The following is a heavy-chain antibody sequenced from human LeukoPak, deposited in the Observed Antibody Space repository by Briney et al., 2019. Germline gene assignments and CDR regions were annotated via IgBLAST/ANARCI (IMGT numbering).Heavy chain of an antibody. Sequence: PGGSLRLSCAASGFTFSSSWMSWLRQAPGKGLDWVANIKQDGGEKYYVDSVKGRFTISRDNAKNSLYLQMNSLRAEDTAVYYCARDSYGMDVWGQGTTVTVSS. CDR2: IKQDGGEK. CDR1: GFTFSSSW. V-gene: IGHV3-7*05. J-gene: IGHJ6*02. CDR3: ARDSYGMDV.